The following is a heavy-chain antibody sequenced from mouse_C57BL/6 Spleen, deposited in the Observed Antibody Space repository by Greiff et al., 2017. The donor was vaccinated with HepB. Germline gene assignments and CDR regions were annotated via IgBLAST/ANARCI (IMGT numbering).Heavy chain of an antibody. Sequence: EVQLQQSGPELVKPGASVKISCKASGYTFTDYYMNWVKQSHGKSLEWIGDINPNNGGTSYNQKFKGKATLTVDKSSSTAYMELRSLTSEDSAVYYCARRTGGYYGYGFDYWGQGTTLTVSS. V-gene: IGHV1-26*01. J-gene: IGHJ2*01. D-gene: IGHD2-2*01. CDR2: INPNNGGT. CDR3: ARRTGGYYGYGFDY. CDR1: GYTFTDYY.